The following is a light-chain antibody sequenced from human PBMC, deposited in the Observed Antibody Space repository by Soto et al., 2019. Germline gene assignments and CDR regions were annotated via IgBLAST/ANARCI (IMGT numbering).Light chain of an antibody. V-gene: IGKV1-5*03. CDR3: QQYNTWPPT. J-gene: IGKJ1*01. CDR2: KAS. Sequence: DIQLTQSPSTLSASVGDRVTITCRASQSLSSWLAWYQQKAGKAPKLLIYKASNLESGVPSRFSGSGSGTEFTLTISSLQPDDFATYYCQQYNTWPPTFGQGTKVEIK. CDR1: QSLSSW.